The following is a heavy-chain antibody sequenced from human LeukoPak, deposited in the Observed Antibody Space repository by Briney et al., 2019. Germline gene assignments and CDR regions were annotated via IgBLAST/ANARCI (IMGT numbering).Heavy chain of an antibody. Sequence: GGSLRLSCAASGFTFSSYRMNWVRQTPGKGLEWVSYISSSSSTIYHADSVKGRFTISRDNAKNSLYLQMNSLRAEDTAVYYCARSGVATIIDAFDIWGQGTMVTVSS. CDR3: ARSGVATIIDAFDI. CDR1: GFTFSSYR. CDR2: ISSSSSTI. J-gene: IGHJ3*02. D-gene: IGHD5-12*01. V-gene: IGHV3-48*01.